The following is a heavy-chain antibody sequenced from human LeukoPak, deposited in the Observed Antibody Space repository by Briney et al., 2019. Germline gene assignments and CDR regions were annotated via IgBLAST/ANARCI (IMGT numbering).Heavy chain of an antibody. J-gene: IGHJ3*02. D-gene: IGHD3-22*01. CDR1: GYTLTELS. CDR3: ATPIVVGALDAFDI. V-gene: IGHV1-24*01. Sequence: ASVKVSCKVSGYTLTELSMHWVRQAPGKGLEWMGGFDPEDGETIYAQKFQGRVTMTEDTSTDTAYMELSSLRSEDTAVYYCATPIVVGALDAFDIWGQGTMVTVSS. CDR2: FDPEDGET.